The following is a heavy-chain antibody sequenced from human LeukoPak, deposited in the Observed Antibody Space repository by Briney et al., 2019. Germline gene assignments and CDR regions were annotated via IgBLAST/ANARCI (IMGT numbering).Heavy chain of an antibody. J-gene: IGHJ6*02. Sequence: ASVTVSCKASGYTFTSYGISWVRQAPGQGLEWMGWISAYNGNTNYAQKLQGRVTMTTDTSTSTAYMELRSLRSDDTAVYYCARVDSYGLTRARVYYYGMDVWGQGTTVTVSS. V-gene: IGHV1-18*01. CDR1: GYTFTSYG. CDR3: ARVDSYGLTRARVYYYGMDV. D-gene: IGHD5-18*01. CDR2: ISAYNGNT.